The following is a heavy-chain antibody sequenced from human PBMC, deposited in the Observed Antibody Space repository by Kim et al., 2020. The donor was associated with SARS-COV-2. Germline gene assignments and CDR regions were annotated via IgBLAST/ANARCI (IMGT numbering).Heavy chain of an antibody. CDR1: GYTFTSYD. Sequence: ASVNVSCKASGYTFTSYDINWVRQATGQGLEWMGWMNPNSGNTGYAQKFQGRVTMTRNTSISTAYMELSSLRSEDTAVYYCARGVYCSSGSCPYYFDSWGHGTLVTVSS. CDR2: MNPNSGNT. CDR3: ARGVYCSSGSCPYYFDS. D-gene: IGHD2-15*01. V-gene: IGHV1-8*01. J-gene: IGHJ4*01.